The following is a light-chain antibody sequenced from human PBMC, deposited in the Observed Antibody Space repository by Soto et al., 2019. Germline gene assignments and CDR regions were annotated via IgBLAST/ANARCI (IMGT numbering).Light chain of an antibody. Sequence: EIVMTQSPATLSVSPGERATLSCRASQSVSSKLAWYQQKPGQAPRLLIYGASNRATGIPARFSGSGSGTDFTLTISSLEPEDFAVYYCQQRSNWPRTFGQGTKVDIK. CDR3: QQRSNWPRT. J-gene: IGKJ1*01. V-gene: IGKV3-11*01. CDR2: GAS. CDR1: QSVSSK.